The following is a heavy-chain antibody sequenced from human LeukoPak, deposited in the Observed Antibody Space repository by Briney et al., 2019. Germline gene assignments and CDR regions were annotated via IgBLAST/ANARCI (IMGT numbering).Heavy chain of an antibody. CDR1: GGSISSYY. Sequence: SETLSLTCTVSGGSISSYYWSWIRQPAGKGLEWIGRIYTSGSTNYNPSPKSRVTMSVDTSKNQFSLKLSSVTAADTAVYYCARSSHLHSSGWYAGAFDIWGQGTMVTVSS. J-gene: IGHJ3*02. CDR2: IYTSGST. V-gene: IGHV4-4*07. D-gene: IGHD6-19*01. CDR3: ARSSHLHSSGWYAGAFDI.